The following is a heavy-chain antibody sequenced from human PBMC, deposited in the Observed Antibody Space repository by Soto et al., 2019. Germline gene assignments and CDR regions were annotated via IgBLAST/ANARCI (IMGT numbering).Heavy chain of an antibody. Sequence: SETLSLTCAVSGYSISSGYYWGWIRQPPGKGLEWIGSIYHSGSTYYNPSLKSRVTISVDTSKNQFSLKLSSVTAADTAIYYCARGPVVTPFVDYWGQGTLVTVS. J-gene: IGHJ4*02. D-gene: IGHD2-21*02. CDR1: GYSISSGYY. V-gene: IGHV4-38-2*01. CDR2: IYHSGST. CDR3: ARGPVVTPFVDY.